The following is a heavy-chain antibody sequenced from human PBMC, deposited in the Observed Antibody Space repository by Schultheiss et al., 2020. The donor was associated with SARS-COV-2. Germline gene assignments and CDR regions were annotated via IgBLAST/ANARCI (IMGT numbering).Heavy chain of an antibody. Sequence: GGSLRLSCAASGFTFSSYGMHWVRQAPGKGLEWVAVISYDGSNKYYADSVKGRFTISRDNSKNTLYLQMGSLRAEDMAVYYCARMRSRIYCSGGSCYQRYYYYGMDVWGQGTTVTVSS. J-gene: IGHJ6*02. CDR2: ISYDGSNK. CDR3: ARMRSRIYCSGGSCYQRYYYYGMDV. CDR1: GFTFSSYG. V-gene: IGHV3-30*03. D-gene: IGHD2-15*01.